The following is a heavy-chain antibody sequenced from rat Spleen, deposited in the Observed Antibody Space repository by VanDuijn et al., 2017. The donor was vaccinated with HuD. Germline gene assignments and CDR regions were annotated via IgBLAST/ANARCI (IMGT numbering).Heavy chain of an antibody. J-gene: IGHJ2*01. CDR3: ARPNYPGFNYFDY. CDR2: VIYDGSNT. Sequence: EVQLVDSGGGLVQPGRSLKLSCAASGFTFSDYYMAWVRQAPTKGLEWVATVIYDGSNTYYRDSVKGRFTISRDNANSTLYLQMDSLRSEDTATYYCARPNYPGFNYFDYWGQGVMVTVSS. D-gene: IGHD1-4*01. CDR1: GFTFSDYY. V-gene: IGHV5-7*01.